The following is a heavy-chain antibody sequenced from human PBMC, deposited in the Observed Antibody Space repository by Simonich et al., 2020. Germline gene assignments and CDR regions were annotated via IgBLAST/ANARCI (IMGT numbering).Heavy chain of an antibody. CDR3: ARVGYSNYYYYGMDV. J-gene: IGHJ6*02. V-gene: IGHV4-38-2*01. CDR2: IYHSGCT. Sequence: QVQLQESGPGLVKPSETLSLTCAVSGYSISSGYYWGWIRQPPGKGLEWIGSIYHSGCTYYNPSLKKRVTISVATSKNQFSLKLSSVTAADTDVYYCARVGYSNYYYYGMDVWGQGTTVTVSS. D-gene: IGHD6-13*01. CDR1: GYSISSGYY.